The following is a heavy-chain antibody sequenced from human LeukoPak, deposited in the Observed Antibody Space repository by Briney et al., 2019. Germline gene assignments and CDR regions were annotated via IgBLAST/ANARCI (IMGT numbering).Heavy chain of an antibody. CDR2: FDPEDGET. D-gene: IGHD2-2*01. Sequence: GASVKVSCKVSGYTLTELSTHWVRQAPGKGLEWMGGFDPEDGETIYAQKFQGRVTMTEDTSTDTAYMELSSLRSEDTAVYYCATDGRYCSSTSCYGYYYYGMDVWGQGTTVTVSS. V-gene: IGHV1-24*01. J-gene: IGHJ6*02. CDR3: ATDGRYCSSTSCYGYYYYGMDV. CDR1: GYTLTELS.